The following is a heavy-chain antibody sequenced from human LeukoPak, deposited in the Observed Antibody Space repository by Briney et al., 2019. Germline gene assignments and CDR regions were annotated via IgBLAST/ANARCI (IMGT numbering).Heavy chain of an antibody. CDR1: GDSITIYY. V-gene: IGHV4-59*01. CDR3: ARGRVSSSVYYSTYYYYFYMDV. Sequence: SETLSLTCTVSGDSITIYYWSWIRQPPGKELEWIGYIDHTGSTNYNPSLNSRVTISRDTSKNDFSLKLSSVTATDTAVYFCARGRVSSSVYYSTYYYYFYMDVWGKGTTVTVSS. D-gene: IGHD4-11*01. CDR2: IDHTGST. J-gene: IGHJ6*03.